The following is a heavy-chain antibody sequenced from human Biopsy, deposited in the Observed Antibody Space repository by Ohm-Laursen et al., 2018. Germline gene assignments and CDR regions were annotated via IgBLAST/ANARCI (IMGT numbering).Heavy chain of an antibody. J-gene: IGHJ2*01. CDR1: GDSISSYY. CDR2: VYYTGST. CDR3: ARDRGYYSDRTVPGYFDL. Sequence: TLSLTCTVSGDSISSYYWSWIRQPPGRGLQWIGYVYYTGSTDYNPSLQSRVTISVDTSKNHFSLRLRSVTPADTAIYYCARDRGYYSDRTVPGYFDLWGRGTLVTVSS. V-gene: IGHV4-59*01. D-gene: IGHD3-22*01.